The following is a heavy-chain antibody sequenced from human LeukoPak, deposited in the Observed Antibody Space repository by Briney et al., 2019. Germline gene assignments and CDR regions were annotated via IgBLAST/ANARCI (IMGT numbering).Heavy chain of an antibody. V-gene: IGHV1-2*02. CDR1: GYTFTGYY. CDR3: ARESYGDYSFRWGMDV. CDR2: INPNSGGT. Sequence: ASVKVSCKASGYTFTGYYMHWVRQAPGQGLEWMGWINPNSGGTNYAQKFQGRVTMTRDTSISTAYMELSRLRSDDTAVYYCARESYGDYSFRWGMDVWGKGTTVTVSS. J-gene: IGHJ6*04. D-gene: IGHD4-17*01.